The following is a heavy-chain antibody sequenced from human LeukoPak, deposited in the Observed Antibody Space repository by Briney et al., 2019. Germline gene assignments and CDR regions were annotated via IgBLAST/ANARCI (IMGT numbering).Heavy chain of an antibody. Sequence: GGSLRLSCAASGFTFSSYAMSWVRQAPGKGLEWVSAISSSGGSIYYADSVKGRFTISRDNSKNSLYLQMNSLRAEDTAVYYCAKVSVFGDTKYFHYWGQGTLVTVSS. V-gene: IGHV3-23*01. CDR1: GFTFSSYA. CDR2: ISSSGGSI. D-gene: IGHD3-3*01. CDR3: AKVSVFGDTKYFHY. J-gene: IGHJ1*01.